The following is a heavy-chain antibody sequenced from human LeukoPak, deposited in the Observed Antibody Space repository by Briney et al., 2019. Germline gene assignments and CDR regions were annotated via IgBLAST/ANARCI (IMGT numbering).Heavy chain of an antibody. CDR3: AKDRGVVVTASFDY. D-gene: IGHD2-21*02. Sequence: PGGSLRLSCAASGFTFDDYAMHWVRQAPGKGLEWVSLISWDGGSTYYADSVKGRFTISRDNSKNSLYLQMNSLRAEDTAVYYCAKDRGVVVTASFDYWGQGTLVTVSS. CDR2: ISWDGGST. V-gene: IGHV3-43D*03. J-gene: IGHJ4*02. CDR1: GFTFDDYA.